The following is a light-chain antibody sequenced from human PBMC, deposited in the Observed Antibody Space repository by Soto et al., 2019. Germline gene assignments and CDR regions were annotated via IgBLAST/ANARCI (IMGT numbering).Light chain of an antibody. Sequence: VLTQSPDTLSLSPGERATLSCRASQSVSSTYLAWYQHRPGQAPRLLIYGASRKATGIPDRFSGSGSGTDFTLTISRLEREDFAVYYCQQYGDSLFTFGQGTKVEIK. J-gene: IGKJ2*01. V-gene: IGKV3-20*01. CDR3: QQYGDSLFT. CDR1: QSVSSTY. CDR2: GAS.